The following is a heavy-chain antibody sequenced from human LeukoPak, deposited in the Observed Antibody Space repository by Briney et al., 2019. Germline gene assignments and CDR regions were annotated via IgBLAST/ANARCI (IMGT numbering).Heavy chain of an antibody. J-gene: IGHJ4*02. CDR1: GFTFSSYG. Sequence: GGSLRLSCAASGFTFSSYGMHWVRQAPGKGLEWVAVISYDGSNKYCADSVKGRFTISRDNSKNTLYLQMNSLRAEDTAVYYCAKEESSSWYRYYYFDYWGQGTLVTVSS. CDR2: ISYDGSNK. CDR3: AKEESSSWYRYYYFDY. V-gene: IGHV3-30*18. D-gene: IGHD6-13*01.